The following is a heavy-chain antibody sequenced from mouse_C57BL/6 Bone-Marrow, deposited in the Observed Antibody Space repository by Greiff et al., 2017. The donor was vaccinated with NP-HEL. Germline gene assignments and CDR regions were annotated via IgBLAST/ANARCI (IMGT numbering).Heavy chain of an antibody. J-gene: IGHJ2*01. CDR2: ISSGGSYT. CDR3: ARLYYYGSSYSF. V-gene: IGHV5-6*01. Sequence: EVQRVESGGDLVKPGGSLKLSCAASGFTFSSYGMSWVRQTPDKRLEWVATISSGGSYTYYPDSVKGRFTISRDNAKNTLYLQMSSLKSEDTAMYYCARLYYYGSSYSFWGQGTTLTVSS. D-gene: IGHD1-1*01. CDR1: GFTFSSYG.